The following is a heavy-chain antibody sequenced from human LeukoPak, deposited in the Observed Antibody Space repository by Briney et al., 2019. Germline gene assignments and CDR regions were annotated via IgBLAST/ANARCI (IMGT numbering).Heavy chain of an antibody. CDR3: ARVRMVRGYSYYFDY. CDR2: MNPNSGNA. CDR1: GYTFTSYD. D-gene: IGHD3-10*01. Sequence: ASVKVSCKASGYTFTSYDINWVRQATGQGLEWMGWMNPNSGNAGYSQKFQDRVTMTRDTSISTAYMELSSLRSEDTAVYYCARVRMVRGYSYYFDYWGQGTLVTVSS. J-gene: IGHJ4*02. V-gene: IGHV1-8*01.